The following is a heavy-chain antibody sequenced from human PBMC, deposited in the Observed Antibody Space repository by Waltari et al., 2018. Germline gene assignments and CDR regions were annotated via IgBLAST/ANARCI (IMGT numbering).Heavy chain of an antibody. CDR2: ISGDSVST. D-gene: IGHD3-3*01. V-gene: IGHV3-23*01. CDR1: GSTFSSYA. Sequence: EVQLLESGGDLVQPGGSLRFSCVAAGSTFSSYAMPWLRQAPGKGLEWVSSISGDSVSTYYADSVRGRFTIFRDNSKDTVYLQMDSLRGEDGGLYFCAKGHSGSPTIFGVIYYGLEVWGQGTSVTVSS. CDR3: AKGHSGSPTIFGVIYYGLEV. J-gene: IGHJ6*02.